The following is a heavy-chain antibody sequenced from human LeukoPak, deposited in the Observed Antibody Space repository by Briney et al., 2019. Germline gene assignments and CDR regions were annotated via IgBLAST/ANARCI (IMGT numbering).Heavy chain of an antibody. J-gene: IGHJ4*02. V-gene: IGHV3-74*03. Sequence: GGSLRLSCAASGFTFSNHWMHWVRQAPGKGLVWVSRIDGRGSNAMYADSVKGRFSISKDNAKNTVNLQMNSLRAEDTDVYYCIRDEALWRLDYWGQGTLVTVSS. CDR2: IDGRGSNA. D-gene: IGHD2-21*01. CDR1: GFTFSNHW. CDR3: IRDEALWRLDY.